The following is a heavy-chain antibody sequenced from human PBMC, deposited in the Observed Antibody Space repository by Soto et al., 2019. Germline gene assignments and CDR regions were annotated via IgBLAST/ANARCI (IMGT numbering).Heavy chain of an antibody. J-gene: IGHJ4*02. D-gene: IGHD3-10*01. CDR2: IIPVFAST. Sequence: ASVKVSCKASRGNFQTYAFTWVRQAPGQGLEWMGGIIPVFASTTSAQKFQGRVTNTADESTNSVYMELSSLRSEDTAVYYCARGSGNGYNRYYDYWGQGTLVTVSS. CDR1: RGNFQTYA. CDR3: ARGSGNGYNRYYDY. V-gene: IGHV1-69*13.